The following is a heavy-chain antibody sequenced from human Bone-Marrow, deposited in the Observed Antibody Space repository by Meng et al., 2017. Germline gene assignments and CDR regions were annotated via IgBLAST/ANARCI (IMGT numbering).Heavy chain of an antibody. D-gene: IGHD2-21*02. Sequence: GGSLRLSCAASGFTFSSCEMNWVRQAPGKGLEWLSYISSSGTFIYYADSVKGRFTISRDNAKNSLYLQMNSLRAEDTAVYYCASQYCGGDCYSGNYYYGMDVWGQGTTVTVSS. CDR1: GFTFSSCE. V-gene: IGHV3-21*05. CDR2: ISSSGTFI. CDR3: ASQYCGGDCYSGNYYYGMDV. J-gene: IGHJ6*02.